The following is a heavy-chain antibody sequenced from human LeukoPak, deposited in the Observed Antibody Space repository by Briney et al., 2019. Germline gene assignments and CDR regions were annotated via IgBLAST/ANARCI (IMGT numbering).Heavy chain of an antibody. Sequence: ASVKVSCKASGYTFTRYAVHWVRQAPGQRLEWMGWINAGTGDTQYSQKFQGRVTITRDTSAATAYMELSDLTSEDTAVYYCARDRYGDFDYWGQGTLVTVSS. V-gene: IGHV1-3*01. D-gene: IGHD4-17*01. J-gene: IGHJ4*02. CDR2: INAGTGDT. CDR1: GYTFTRYA. CDR3: ARDRYGDFDY.